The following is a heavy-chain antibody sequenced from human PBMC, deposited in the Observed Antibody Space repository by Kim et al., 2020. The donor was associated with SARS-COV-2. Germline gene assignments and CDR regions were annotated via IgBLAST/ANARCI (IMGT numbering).Heavy chain of an antibody. J-gene: IGHJ4*02. D-gene: IGHD6-13*01. CDR1: GYTLTELS. V-gene: IGHV1-24*01. Sequence: ASVKVSCKVSGYTLTELSMHWVRQAPGKGLEWMGGFDPEDGETIYAQKFQGRVTMTEDTSTDTAYMELSSLRSEDTAVYYCATYLGYSSSWVLYYWGQGTLVTVSS. CDR2: FDPEDGET. CDR3: ATYLGYSSSWVLYY.